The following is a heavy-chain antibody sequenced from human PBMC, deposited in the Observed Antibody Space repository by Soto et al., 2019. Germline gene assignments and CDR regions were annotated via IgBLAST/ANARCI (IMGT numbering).Heavy chain of an antibody. CDR3: ARGVPGTPGSYYKCHFDD. V-gene: IGHV4-34*01. CDR1: GGSFGNHY. Sequence: QVQLQQWGAGLLKPSETLSLTCAVYGGSFGNHYWTWILQSPGKGLEWIGEVHHSGGTSYNPSLKSRVTISIDTSRNEFSLHLSSVTAADTAVYYCARGVPGTPGSYYKCHFDDWGQGTLVTVSS. J-gene: IGHJ4*02. D-gene: IGHD3-10*01. CDR2: VHHSGGT.